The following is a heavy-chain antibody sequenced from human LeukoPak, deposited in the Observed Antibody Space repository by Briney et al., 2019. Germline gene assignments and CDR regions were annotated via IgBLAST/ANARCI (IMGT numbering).Heavy chain of an antibody. J-gene: IGHJ5*02. CDR2: ISGSGGST. V-gene: IGHV3-23*01. CDR3: ARGKRITSLPTSGFDP. Sequence: GGSLRLSCAASGFTFSSYAMSWVRQAPGKGLEWVSAISGSGGSTYYADSVKGRFTISRDNSKNTLYLQMNSLRAEDTAVYYCARGKRITSLPTSGFDPWGQGTLVTVSS. D-gene: IGHD3-10*01. CDR1: GFTFSSYA.